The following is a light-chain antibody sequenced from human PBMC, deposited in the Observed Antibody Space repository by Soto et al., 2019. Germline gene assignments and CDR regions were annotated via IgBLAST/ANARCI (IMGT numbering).Light chain of an antibody. Sequence: EIVMTQSPASLSVSPGERATLSCRAGQSVTTQLAWYQQKPGQAPRLLIFDASTRATGIPARFSGSGSGTEFTLTISGLQSEDFAIYYCQQYNKWPLITFGQGTRLEIK. J-gene: IGKJ5*01. V-gene: IGKV3-15*01. CDR1: QSVTTQ. CDR3: QQYNKWPLIT. CDR2: DAS.